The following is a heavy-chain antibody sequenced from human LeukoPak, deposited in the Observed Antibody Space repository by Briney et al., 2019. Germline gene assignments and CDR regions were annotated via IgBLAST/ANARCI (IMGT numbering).Heavy chain of an antibody. CDR3: ASHQEWQLPSGFDI. CDR1: GFTFSSYW. V-gene: IGHV3-7*05. CDR2: IKQDGSEK. D-gene: IGHD2-15*01. J-gene: IGHJ3*02. Sequence: GGSLRPSCAASGFTFSSYWMSWVRQAPGKGLEWVANIKQDGSEKYYVDSVKGRFTISRDNAKNSLDLQMNSLRAEDTAVYYCASHQEWQLPSGFDIWGQGTMVTVSS.